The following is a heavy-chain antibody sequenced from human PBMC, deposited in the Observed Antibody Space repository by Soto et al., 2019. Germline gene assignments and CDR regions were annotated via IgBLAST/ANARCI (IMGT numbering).Heavy chain of an antibody. CDR3: ARGLYYYGSGTHDAFDI. Sequence: QVQLVQSGAEVKEPGASVKVSCKASGYTFTSYDINWVRQATGQGLEWMGWMNPNSGNTGYAQKFQGRVTMTRNTSISTAYMELSSLRSEDTAVYYCARGLYYYGSGTHDAFDIWGQGTMVTVSS. CDR2: MNPNSGNT. J-gene: IGHJ3*02. D-gene: IGHD3-10*01. CDR1: GYTFTSYD. V-gene: IGHV1-8*01.